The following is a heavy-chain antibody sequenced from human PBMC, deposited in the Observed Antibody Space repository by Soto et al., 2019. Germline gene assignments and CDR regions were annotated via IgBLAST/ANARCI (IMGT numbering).Heavy chain of an antibody. Sequence: SVKVSCKASGGTFSSYTISWVRQAPGQGLEWMGRIIPILGIANYAQKFQGRVTITADKSTSTAYMELSSLRSEDTAVYYCARDWETYGSGSYYYGMDVWGQGTTVTVSS. CDR3: ARDWETYGSGSYYYGMDV. V-gene: IGHV1-69*04. D-gene: IGHD3-10*01. CDR1: GGTFSSYT. J-gene: IGHJ6*02. CDR2: IIPILGIA.